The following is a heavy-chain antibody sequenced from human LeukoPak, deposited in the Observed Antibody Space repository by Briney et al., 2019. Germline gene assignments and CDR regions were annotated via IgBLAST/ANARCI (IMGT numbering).Heavy chain of an antibody. Sequence: ASVKVSCKASGYTFTGYYMHWVRQAPGQGLEWMGWINPNSGGTNYAQKFQGRVTMTRDTSISTAYMELSRLRSDDTAVYYCARLTKYYYDSNGYYYDYWGQGTLVTVSS. CDR3: ARLTKYYYDSNGYYYDY. D-gene: IGHD3-22*01. CDR2: INPNSGGT. V-gene: IGHV1-2*02. J-gene: IGHJ4*02. CDR1: GYTFTGYY.